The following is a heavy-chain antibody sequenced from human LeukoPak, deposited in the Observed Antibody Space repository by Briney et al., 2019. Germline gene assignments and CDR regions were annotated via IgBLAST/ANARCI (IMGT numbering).Heavy chain of an antibody. Sequence: ASVKVSCKASGYTFTSYGISWVRQAPGQGLEWMGWISVYNGNTNYAQNVQGRVTMTTDTSTSTAYMELRSLRSDDTAVYYCARIVWSGDSGWGDYWGQGTLVSVSS. J-gene: IGHJ4*02. CDR1: GYTFTSYG. CDR2: ISVYNGNT. CDR3: ARIVWSGDSGWGDY. V-gene: IGHV1-18*01. D-gene: IGHD6-19*01.